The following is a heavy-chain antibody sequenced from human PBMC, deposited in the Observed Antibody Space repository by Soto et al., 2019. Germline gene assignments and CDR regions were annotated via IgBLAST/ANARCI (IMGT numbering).Heavy chain of an antibody. CDR1: GYTFTGYY. V-gene: IGHV1-2*04. Sequence: ASVKVSCTASGYTFTGYYIHWVRQAPGQGLEWMGWINPNSGGTNYAQKFQGWVTMTRDTSISTAYMELSRLRSDDTAVYYCARLDYSNSLYYFDYWGQGTLVTVSS. CDR2: INPNSGGT. CDR3: ARLDYSNSLYYFDY. J-gene: IGHJ4*02. D-gene: IGHD4-4*01.